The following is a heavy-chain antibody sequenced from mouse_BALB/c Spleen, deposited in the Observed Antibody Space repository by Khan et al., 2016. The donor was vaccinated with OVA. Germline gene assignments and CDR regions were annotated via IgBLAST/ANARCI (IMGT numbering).Heavy chain of an antibody. D-gene: IGHD1-1*01. CDR1: GYTFTSYW. CDR2: ISPGSGST. CDR3: ARSNYYGSGLYAIDY. Sequence: DLVKPGASVKLSCKASGYTFTSYWINWIKQRTGQGLEWIGRISPGSGSTSYNEMFKNKAILTVDTFSSPAYIQFSSLSSEDSAVLYCARSNYYGSGLYAIDYWGQGTSDTVSS. V-gene: IGHV1S41*01. J-gene: IGHJ4*01.